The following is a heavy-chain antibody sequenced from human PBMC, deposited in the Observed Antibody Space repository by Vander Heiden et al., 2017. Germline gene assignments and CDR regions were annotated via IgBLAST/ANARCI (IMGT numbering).Heavy chain of an antibody. Sequence: QVQLQQWGAGLLKPSETLSLTCAVNGGSFSGYYGSGIRQPPGKGLEWIGEINHSGSTNYNPSLKSRVTISVDTSKNQFSLKLSSVTAADTAVYYCARSRIVVERWFDPWGQGTLVTVSS. V-gene: IGHV4-34*01. D-gene: IGHD2-2*01. CDR3: ARSRIVVERWFDP. J-gene: IGHJ5*02. CDR2: INHSGST. CDR1: GGSFSGYY.